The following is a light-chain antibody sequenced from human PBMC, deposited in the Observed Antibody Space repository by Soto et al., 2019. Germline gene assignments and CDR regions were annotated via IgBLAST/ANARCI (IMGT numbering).Light chain of an antibody. J-gene: IGLJ1*01. Sequence: QSALTQPASVSGSPGQSITISCTGTSSDVGSYNLVSWYQQHPGKAPKLMIYDVSKRPSGVPDRFSGSKSGNTASLTVSGLQAEDEADYYCSSYAGTHIVFGTGTRSPS. CDR3: SSYAGTHIV. V-gene: IGLV2-14*02. CDR2: DVS. CDR1: SSDVGSYNL.